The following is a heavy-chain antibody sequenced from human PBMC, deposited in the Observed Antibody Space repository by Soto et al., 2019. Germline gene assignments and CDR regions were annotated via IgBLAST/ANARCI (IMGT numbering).Heavy chain of an antibody. CDR1: GYSLTGYY. CDR3: AREGSGSYLVL. CDR2: INPSDGTS. V-gene: IGHV1-46*01. Sequence: ASVKVSCKASGYSLTGYYIHWVRQAPGQGLEWMGRINPSDGTSAYTQQFQGRFFMTRDTSTSTVFMELNSLKSQDTALYFCAREGSGSYLVLWGQRSL. J-gene: IGHJ4*02. D-gene: IGHD3-22*01.